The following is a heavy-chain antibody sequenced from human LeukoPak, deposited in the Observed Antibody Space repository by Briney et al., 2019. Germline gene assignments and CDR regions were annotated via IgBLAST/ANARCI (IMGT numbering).Heavy chain of an antibody. V-gene: IGHV3-30-3*01. CDR2: ISYDGSNK. CDR1: GFTFSSYA. J-gene: IGHJ3*02. CDR3: ASENPTGAFDI. Sequence: PGGSLRLSCAASGFTFSSYAMHCVRQAPGKGLEWVAVISYDGSNKYYADSVKGRFTISRDNSKNTLYLQMNSLRAEDTAVYYCASENPTGAFDIWGQGTMVTVSS. D-gene: IGHD1-14*01.